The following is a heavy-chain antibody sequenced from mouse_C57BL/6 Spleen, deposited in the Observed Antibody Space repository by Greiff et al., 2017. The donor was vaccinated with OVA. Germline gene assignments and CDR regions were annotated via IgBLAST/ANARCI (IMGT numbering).Heavy chain of an antibody. V-gene: IGHV6-6*01. CDR3: TRFGAWFAY. Sequence: EVKVVESGGGLVQPGGSMKLSCAASGFTFSDAWMDWVSQSPEKGLEWVAGIRNKANNHATYYAESVKGRFTISRDDSKSSVYLQMNSLRAEDTGIYYCTRFGAWFAYWGQGTLVTVSA. CDR1: GFTFSDAW. CDR2: IRNKANNHAT. J-gene: IGHJ3*01. D-gene: IGHD3-1*01.